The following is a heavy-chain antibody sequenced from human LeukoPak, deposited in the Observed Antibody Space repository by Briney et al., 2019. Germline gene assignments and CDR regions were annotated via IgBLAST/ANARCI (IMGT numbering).Heavy chain of an antibody. CDR3: ARDVPSPLLNWFDP. CDR2: INPNSGGT. D-gene: IGHD6-6*01. CDR1: GYTFTGYY. J-gene: IGHJ5*02. Sequence: ASVKVSCKASGYTFTGYYMHWVRQAPGQGLEWMGWINPNSGGTNYAQKFQGRVSMTRDTSISTAYMELSRLRSDDTAVYYCARDVPSPLLNWFDPWGREPWSPSPQ. V-gene: IGHV1-2*02.